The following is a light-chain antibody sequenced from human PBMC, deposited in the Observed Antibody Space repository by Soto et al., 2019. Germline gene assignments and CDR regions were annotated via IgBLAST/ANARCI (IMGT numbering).Light chain of an antibody. CDR2: DAS. CDR1: QSVSGY. Sequence: EIVMSQSPAPLSLSPGERATLSCRASQSVSGYLAWFQPKPGQAPRLLIYDASKRATGIPARFSGSGSGTDFPLTISSLEPEDFAVYYCQQRSNWPLTFGGGTKVEIK. V-gene: IGKV3-11*01. J-gene: IGKJ4*01. CDR3: QQRSNWPLT.